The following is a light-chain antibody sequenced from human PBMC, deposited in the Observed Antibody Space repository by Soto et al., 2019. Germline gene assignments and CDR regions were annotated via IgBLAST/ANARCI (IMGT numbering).Light chain of an antibody. J-gene: IGKJ5*01. V-gene: IGKV1-12*01. CDR3: LQANRVPLS. Sequence: DIQMTQSPSSVSASVGDRVTITCRASQGISTNLAWYQQKPGKAPKLLIYAASSLQSGVPPRFSGSGSGTDFTLTISSLLPEDFAIYYCLQANRVPLSFGQGTRLEIK. CDR1: QGISTN. CDR2: AAS.